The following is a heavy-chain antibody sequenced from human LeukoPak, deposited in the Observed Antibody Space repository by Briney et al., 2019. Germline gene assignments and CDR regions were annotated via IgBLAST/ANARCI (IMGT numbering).Heavy chain of an antibody. J-gene: IGHJ3*02. V-gene: IGHV1-69*06. CDR2: IIPIFGTA. Sequence: GASVKVSCKASGGTFSSYAISWVRQAPGQGLEWMGGIIPIFGTANYAQKFQGRVTITADKSTSTAYMELSSLRSEDTAVYYCARQRRRGYQPHAFDIWGQGTMVTVSS. CDR3: ARQRRRGYQPHAFDI. CDR1: GGTFSSYA. D-gene: IGHD6-13*01.